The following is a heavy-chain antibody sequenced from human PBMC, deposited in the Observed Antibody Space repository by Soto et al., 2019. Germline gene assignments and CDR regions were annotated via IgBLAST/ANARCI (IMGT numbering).Heavy chain of an antibody. Sequence: EVQLVESGGGLVQPGGSLRLSCAASGFTFSNYAMHWVRQPPGKGLEYVSAISRDGSSTQYAESVKARFTISRDNSKNTLYLQMGSLRPEDMAVYYCARGSEVWFGELWQWGQGTLVTVSS. V-gene: IGHV3-64*07. CDR3: ARGSEVWFGELWQ. D-gene: IGHD3-10*01. CDR2: ISRDGSST. CDR1: GFTFSNYA. J-gene: IGHJ4*02.